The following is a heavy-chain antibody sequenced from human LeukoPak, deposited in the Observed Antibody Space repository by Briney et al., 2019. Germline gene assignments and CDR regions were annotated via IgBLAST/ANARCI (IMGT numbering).Heavy chain of an antibody. CDR3: ARMPLIALFDY. Sequence: SETLSLTCAVYGGSFSGYYWSWIRQPPGKGLDGIGEINHSGSTNYNPSLKSRVTISVDTSKHQFSLKLSTVTAADTAVYYCARMPLIALFDYWGQGTLVTVSS. V-gene: IGHV4-34*01. D-gene: IGHD3-22*01. J-gene: IGHJ4*02. CDR2: INHSGST. CDR1: GGSFSGYY.